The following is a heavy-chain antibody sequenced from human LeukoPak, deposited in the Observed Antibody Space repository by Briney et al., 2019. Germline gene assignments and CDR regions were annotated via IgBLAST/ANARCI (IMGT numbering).Heavy chain of an antibody. CDR3: ARGIVVVPAAKSFDY. Sequence: ASVKVSCKASGYTFTSYYMHWVRQATGQGLEWMGWRNPNSGNTGYAQKFQGRVTITRNTSISTAYMELSSLRSEDTAVYYCARGIVVVPAAKSFDYWGQGTLVTVSS. CDR1: GYTFTSYY. CDR2: RNPNSGNT. V-gene: IGHV1-8*03. D-gene: IGHD2-2*01. J-gene: IGHJ4*02.